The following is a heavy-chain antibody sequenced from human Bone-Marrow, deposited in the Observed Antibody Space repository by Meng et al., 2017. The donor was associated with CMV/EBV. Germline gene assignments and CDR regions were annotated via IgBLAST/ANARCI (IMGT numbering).Heavy chain of an antibody. V-gene: IGHV4-38-2*02. CDR2: IYHSGRT. Sequence: GSLRLSCTVSGYSISSGYYWAWIRQPPGKGLEWIGSIYHSGRTYSNPSLKSRVTMSVDTSKNHFSLKLSSVNAADTATYFCGRVEQLVSDYWGQGTPVTVSS. CDR3: GRVEQLVSDY. D-gene: IGHD6-6*01. J-gene: IGHJ4*02. CDR1: GYSISSGYY.